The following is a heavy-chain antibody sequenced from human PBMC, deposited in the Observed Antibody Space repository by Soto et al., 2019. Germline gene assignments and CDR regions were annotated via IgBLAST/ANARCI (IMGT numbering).Heavy chain of an antibody. CDR2: IWCDGSNK. J-gene: IGHJ4*02. D-gene: IGHD3-9*01. Sequence: QVQLVESGGGVVQPGRSLRLSCAASGFTFSSYGMHWVRQAPGKGLEWVAVIWCDGSNKYYADSVKGRFTISRDNSQNKLYLQKNSLRAEDTAVYYCARDEGCYFDWLLHYWGQGTLVTVSS. V-gene: IGHV3-33*01. CDR3: ARDEGCYFDWLLHY. CDR1: GFTFSSYG.